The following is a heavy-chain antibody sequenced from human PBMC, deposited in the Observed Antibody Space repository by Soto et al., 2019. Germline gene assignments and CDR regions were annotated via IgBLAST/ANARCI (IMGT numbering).Heavy chain of an antibody. Sequence: GGSLRLSCAASGFTFSSYSMNWVRQAPGKGLEWVSYISSSSSTIYYADSVKGRFTISRDNVKNSLYLQMNSLRAEDTAVYYCARMVQLERQGGAFDIWGQGTMVTVSS. CDR1: GFTFSSYS. CDR2: ISSSSSTI. J-gene: IGHJ3*02. V-gene: IGHV3-48*01. D-gene: IGHD1-1*01. CDR3: ARMVQLERQGGAFDI.